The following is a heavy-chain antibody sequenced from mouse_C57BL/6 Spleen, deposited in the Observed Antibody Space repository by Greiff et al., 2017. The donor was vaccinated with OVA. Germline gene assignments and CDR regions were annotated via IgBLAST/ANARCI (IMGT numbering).Heavy chain of an antibody. D-gene: IGHD6-2*01. J-gene: IGHJ3*01. CDR2: IDPETGGT. CDR3: TRSLSLGPFFAY. Sequence: VQLQESGAELVRPGASVTLSCKASGYTFTDYEMHWVKQTPVHGLEWIGAIDPETGGTAYNQKFKGKAILTADKSSSTAYMELRSLTSEASAVYYWTRSLSLGPFFAYWGQGTLVTVSA. CDR1: GYTFTDYE. V-gene: IGHV1-15*01.